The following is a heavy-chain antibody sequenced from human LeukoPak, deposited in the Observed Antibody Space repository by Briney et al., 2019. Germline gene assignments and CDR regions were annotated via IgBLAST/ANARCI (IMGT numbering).Heavy chain of an antibody. Sequence: PGGSLRLSCAASGFTFSNYMMHWVRQAPGKGLEWVSSISSSSSYIYYADSVKGRFTISRDNAKNSLYLQMNSLRAEDTAVYYCARVNYGDYFDYWGQGTLVTVSS. J-gene: IGHJ4*02. CDR1: GFTFSNYM. CDR2: ISSSSSYI. D-gene: IGHD4-17*01. V-gene: IGHV3-21*01. CDR3: ARVNYGDYFDY.